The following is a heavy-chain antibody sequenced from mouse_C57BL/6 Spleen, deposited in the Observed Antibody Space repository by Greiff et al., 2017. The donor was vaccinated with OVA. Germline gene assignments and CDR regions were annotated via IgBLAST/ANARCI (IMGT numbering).Heavy chain of an antibody. J-gene: IGHJ4*01. Sequence: QVQLQQPGAELVKPGASVKLSCKASGYTFTSYWMQWVKQRPGQGLEWIGEIDPSDSYTNYNQKFKGKATLTVDTSSSTAYMQLSSLTSEDSAVYYWARLTGTEAMDYWGQGTSVTVSS. CDR1: GYTFTSYW. D-gene: IGHD4-1*01. CDR3: ARLTGTEAMDY. CDR2: IDPSDSYT. V-gene: IGHV1-50*01.